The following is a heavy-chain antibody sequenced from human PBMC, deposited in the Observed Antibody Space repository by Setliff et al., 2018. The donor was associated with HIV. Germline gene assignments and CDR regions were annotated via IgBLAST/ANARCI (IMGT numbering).Heavy chain of an antibody. J-gene: IGHJ6*03. CDR2: ISSSGNT. CDR3: ARDRDIVVVPASPQGYYYYMDV. D-gene: IGHD2-2*01. Sequence: SETLSLTCTVSGGSISSTSYYWGWIRQPPGTGLEWIGSISSSGNTYYNPSLKSRVTISLDTSKNQFSLKLSSVTAADTAVYYCARDRDIVVVPASPQGYYYYMDVWGKGTTVTVSS. CDR1: GGSISSTSYY. V-gene: IGHV4-39*07.